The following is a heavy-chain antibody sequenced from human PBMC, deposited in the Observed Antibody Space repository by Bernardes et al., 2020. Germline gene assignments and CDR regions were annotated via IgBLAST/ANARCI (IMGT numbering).Heavy chain of an antibody. J-gene: IGHJ3*02. V-gene: IGHV4-39*01. Sequence: SETLSLTCTVSGGSISSSSYYWGWIRQPPGKGREWIGSIHYSGSTDYNPSLKSRVTISVDTSKNQFAMKLSSVTAADTAVYYFARRKCISTSCYSIFDAFDIWGQGTMVTVSS. CDR3: ARRKCISTSCYSIFDAFDI. CDR1: GGSISSSSYY. CDR2: IHYSGST. D-gene: IGHD2-2*01.